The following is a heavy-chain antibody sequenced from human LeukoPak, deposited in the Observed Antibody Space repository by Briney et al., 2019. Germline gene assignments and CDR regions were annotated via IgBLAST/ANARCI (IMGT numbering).Heavy chain of an antibody. D-gene: IGHD5-12*01. J-gene: IGHJ3*02. CDR1: GYTFTGYY. CDR2: INPSGGST. CDR3: AREVGYSGYDLSAFDI. V-gene: IGHV1-46*01. Sequence: ASVKVSCKASGYTFTGYYMHWVRQAPGQGLEWMGIINPSGGSTSYAQKFLGRVTMTRDMSTSTVYMELSSLRSEDTAVYYCAREVGYSGYDLSAFDIWGQGTMVTVSS.